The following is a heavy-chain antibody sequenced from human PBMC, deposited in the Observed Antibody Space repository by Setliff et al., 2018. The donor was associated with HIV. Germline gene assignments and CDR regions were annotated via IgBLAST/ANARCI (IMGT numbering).Heavy chain of an antibody. V-gene: IGHV4-34*01. CDR3: NIYYYYYMDV. J-gene: IGHJ6*03. CDR2: VNPTGRP. CDR1: GEPFNGFY. Sequence: ETLSLTCTVSGEPFNGFYWTWIRQPPGKGLEWIGDVNPTGRPNYSPSLKSRVTISVDTSKNQFSLKLSSVTAADTAVYYCNIYYYYYMDVWGKGTTVTVSS.